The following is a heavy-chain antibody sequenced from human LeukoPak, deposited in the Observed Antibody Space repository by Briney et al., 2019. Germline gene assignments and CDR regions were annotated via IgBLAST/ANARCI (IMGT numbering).Heavy chain of an antibody. Sequence: GGSLRLSCAASGFTFSSYWMSWVRQAPGKGLEWVANIKQDGSEKYYVDSVKGRFTISRDNAKNSLYLQMNSLRAEDTAVYYCEGDRRSQWELPGGVDYWGQGTLVTVSS. CDR3: EGDRRSQWELPGGVDY. V-gene: IGHV3-7*01. CDR1: GFTFSSYW. D-gene: IGHD1-26*01. CDR2: IKQDGSEK. J-gene: IGHJ4*02.